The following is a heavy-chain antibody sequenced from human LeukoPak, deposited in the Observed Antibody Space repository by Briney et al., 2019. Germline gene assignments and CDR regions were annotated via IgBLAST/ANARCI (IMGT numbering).Heavy chain of an antibody. CDR1: GGSISSSNW. D-gene: IGHD1-26*01. Sequence: SETLSLTCAVSGGSISSSNWWSWIRQPPGKGLEWIGEIYHSGSTNYNPSLKSRVTISVDTSKNQFSLKLSSVTAADTAVYYCARAVRSGSFPHYFDYWGQGTLVTVSS. J-gene: IGHJ4*02. CDR3: ARAVRSGSFPHYFDY. CDR2: IYHSGST. V-gene: IGHV4-4*02.